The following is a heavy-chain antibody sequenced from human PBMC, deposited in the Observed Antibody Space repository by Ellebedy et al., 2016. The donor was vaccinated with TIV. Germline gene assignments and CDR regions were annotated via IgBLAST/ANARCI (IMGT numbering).Heavy chain of an antibody. D-gene: IGHD2-21*01. V-gene: IGHV3-7*01. CDR3: AREVGGGGAY. Sequence: GGSLRLSXAASGFTFSNHWMSWVRQVPGKGLEWVANIKQDGSEKYCVDSVKGRFTISRDNAKNSLYLQMNSLRAEDTAVYYCAREVGGGGAYWGQGTLVTVSS. CDR1: GFTFSNHW. CDR2: IKQDGSEK. J-gene: IGHJ4*02.